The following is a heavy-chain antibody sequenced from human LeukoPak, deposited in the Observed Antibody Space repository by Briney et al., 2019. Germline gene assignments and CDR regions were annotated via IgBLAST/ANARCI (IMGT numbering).Heavy chain of an antibody. V-gene: IGHV1-18*01. J-gene: IGHJ4*02. Sequence: ASVKVSCKASGYTFTTYGLSWVRQAPGQGLEWLGWISTYDDNIKYAQSLQGRLTLTIDTSTSTAYMELRSLTSDDTAVYYCARETYSNILTGTDYWGPGTRVTVSS. CDR3: ARETYSNILTGTDY. CDR2: ISTYDDNI. CDR1: GYTFTTYG. D-gene: IGHD3-9*01.